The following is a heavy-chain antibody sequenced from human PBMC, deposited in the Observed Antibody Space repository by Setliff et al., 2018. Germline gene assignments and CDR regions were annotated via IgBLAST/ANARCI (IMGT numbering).Heavy chain of an antibody. J-gene: IGHJ4*02. CDR1: GFTFSSYA. CDR2: ISGSGGST. V-gene: IGHV3-23*01. D-gene: IGHD5-12*01. CDR3: AKDSGYSGYGYFDY. Sequence: GGSLRLSCAASGFTFSSYAMSWVRQAPGQGLEWVSAISGSGGSTYYADSVKGRFTISRDNSKNTLYLQMNSLRAEDTAVYYCAKDSGYSGYGYFDYWGQGTLVTVSS.